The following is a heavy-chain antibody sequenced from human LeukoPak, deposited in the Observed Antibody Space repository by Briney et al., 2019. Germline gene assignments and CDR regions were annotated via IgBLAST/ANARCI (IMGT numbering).Heavy chain of an antibody. CDR2: IIPIFGTA. Sequence: SVKVSCKASGGTFSSYAISWVRQAPGQGLEWMGGIIPIFGTANYAQKFQGRVTITADESTSTAYMELSSLRSEDTAVYYCARDWEALSSGYYWSVWWFDPWGQGTLVTVSS. J-gene: IGHJ5*02. D-gene: IGHD3-22*01. V-gene: IGHV1-69*01. CDR3: ARDWEALSSGYYWSVWWFDP. CDR1: GGTFSSYA.